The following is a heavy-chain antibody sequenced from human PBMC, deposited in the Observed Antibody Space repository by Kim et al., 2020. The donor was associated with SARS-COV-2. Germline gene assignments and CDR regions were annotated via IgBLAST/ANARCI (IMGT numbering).Heavy chain of an antibody. CDR1: GFTFSSYG. Sequence: GGSLRLSCAASGFTFSSYGMTWIRQAPGKGLQWVSAITGSGNTIYFVASVRGRFTISRDNSRNMLYLQMNRLRAEDTALYYCAEVRLDSLYSNFYYLGEGALVSFSS. CDR3: AEVRLDSLYSNFYY. J-gene: IGHJ4*02. CDR2: ITGSGNTI. V-gene: IGHV3-23*01. D-gene: IGHD3-10*01.